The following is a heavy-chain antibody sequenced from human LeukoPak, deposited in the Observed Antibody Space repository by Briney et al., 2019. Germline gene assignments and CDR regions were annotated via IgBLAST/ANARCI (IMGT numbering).Heavy chain of an antibody. CDR3: ARDPYYGDYVV. Sequence: TGGSLRLPCAASGFTFSSYEMNWVRQAPGKGLEWVSYISSSGSTIYYADSVKGRFTISRDNAKNSLYLQMNSLRAEDTAVYYCARDPYYGDYVVWGQGTLVTVSS. CDR2: ISSSGSTI. D-gene: IGHD4-17*01. J-gene: IGHJ4*02. V-gene: IGHV3-48*03. CDR1: GFTFSSYE.